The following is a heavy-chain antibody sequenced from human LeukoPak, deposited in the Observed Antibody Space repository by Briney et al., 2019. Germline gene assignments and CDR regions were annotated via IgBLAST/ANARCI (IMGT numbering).Heavy chain of an antibody. CDR2: ISYIGST. J-gene: IGHJ3*02. V-gene: IGHV4-59*11. CDR1: DDSFSSPY. D-gene: IGHD4-17*01. Sequence: SETLSLTCAVSDDSFSSPYWTWIRQPPGKGLEWIGYISYIGSTNYNPSLKSRVTSSIDTSKNQFSLKLSSLTAADTAVYYCARDLVTVTKGFDIWGQGTMVSVSS. CDR3: ARDLVTVTKGFDI.